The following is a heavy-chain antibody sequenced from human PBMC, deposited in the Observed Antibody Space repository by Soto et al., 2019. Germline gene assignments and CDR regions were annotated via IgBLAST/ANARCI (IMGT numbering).Heavy chain of an antibody. V-gene: IGHV1-69*06. CDR1: GGTFSSYA. Sequence: GASVKVSCKASGGTFSSYAISWVRQAPGQGLEWMGGIIPIFGTANYAQKFQGRVTITADKSTSTAYMELSSLRSEDTAVYYCARVSLYSSSSGYFDYWGQGTLVTVSS. CDR2: IIPIFGTA. D-gene: IGHD6-6*01. CDR3: ARVSLYSSSSGYFDY. J-gene: IGHJ4*02.